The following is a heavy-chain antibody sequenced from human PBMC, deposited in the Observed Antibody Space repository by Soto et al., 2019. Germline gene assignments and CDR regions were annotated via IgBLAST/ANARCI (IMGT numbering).Heavy chain of an antibody. Sequence: DVQVLESGGGLVQPGGSLRVSCAASGFTFSDYAMTWVRQAPGKGLQWVSTISGSGERTYYADSVLGRFTISRDNSRHTLFLQMNSLGADDTSIYYCARALAVGSRSPHYFYYGLDVWGPGTTVTVSS. V-gene: IGHV3-23*01. CDR1: GFTFSDYA. D-gene: IGHD3-10*01. CDR3: ARALAVGSRSPHYFYYGLDV. CDR2: ISGSGERT. J-gene: IGHJ6*02.